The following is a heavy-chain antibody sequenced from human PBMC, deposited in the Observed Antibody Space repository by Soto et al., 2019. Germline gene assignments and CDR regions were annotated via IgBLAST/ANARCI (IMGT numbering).Heavy chain of an antibody. Sequence: SLRLSCAASGFTFSSYAMSWVRQDPGKELEWVSAISGSGGSTYYADSVKGRFTISRDNSKNTLYLQMNSLRAEDTAVYYCAKDPGYCSGGSCYRGVYWGQGTLVTVSS. CDR3: AKDPGYCSGGSCYRGVY. CDR2: ISGSGGST. CDR1: GFTFSSYA. V-gene: IGHV3-23*01. J-gene: IGHJ4*02. D-gene: IGHD2-15*01.